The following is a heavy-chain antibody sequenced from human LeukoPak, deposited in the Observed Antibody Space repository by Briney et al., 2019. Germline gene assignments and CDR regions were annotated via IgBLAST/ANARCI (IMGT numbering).Heavy chain of an antibody. Sequence: GGSLRLSCAASGFTFSSYWMSWVRQAPEKGLGWVANIKQDGSEKYYVDSVKGRFTISRDNAKNSLYLQMNSLRAEDTAVYYCAQSGDRWYYFDYWGQGTLVTVSS. CDR2: IKQDGSEK. J-gene: IGHJ4*02. CDR1: GFTFSSYW. D-gene: IGHD4-23*01. CDR3: AQSGDRWYYFDY. V-gene: IGHV3-7*01.